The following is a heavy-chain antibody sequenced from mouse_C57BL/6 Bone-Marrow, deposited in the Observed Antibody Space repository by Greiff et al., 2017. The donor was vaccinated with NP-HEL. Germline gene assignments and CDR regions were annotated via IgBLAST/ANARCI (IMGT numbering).Heavy chain of an antibody. CDR2: ISSGSSTI. D-gene: IGHD4-1*01. Sequence: DVKLVEPGGGLVKPGGSLKLSCAASGFTFSDYGMHWVRQAPEKGLEWVAYISSGSSTIYYADTVKGRFTISRDNAKNTLFLQITSLRSEDTAMYCCAKRNCFDYWGQGTTLTVSS. CDR1: GFTFSDYG. J-gene: IGHJ2*01. V-gene: IGHV5-17*01. CDR3: AKRNCFDY.